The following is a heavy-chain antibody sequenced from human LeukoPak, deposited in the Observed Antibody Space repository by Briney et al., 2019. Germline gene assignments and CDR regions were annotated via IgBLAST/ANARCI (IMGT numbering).Heavy chain of an antibody. Sequence: GESLKISCKGSGYSFTSYWIGWVRQMPGKGLEWMGIIYPGDSDTRYSPSFQGQVTISADKSISTAYLQWSSLKASDTAMYYCARGVDYDILTGYYDYWGQGTLVTVSS. J-gene: IGHJ4*02. V-gene: IGHV5-51*01. CDR1: GYSFTSYW. CDR3: ARGVDYDILTGYYDY. CDR2: IYPGDSDT. D-gene: IGHD3-9*01.